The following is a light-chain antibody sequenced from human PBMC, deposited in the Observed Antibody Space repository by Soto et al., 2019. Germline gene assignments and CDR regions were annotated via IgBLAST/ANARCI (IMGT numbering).Light chain of an antibody. CDR2: DAS. CDR3: QQRF. J-gene: IGKJ3*01. CDR1: QNVSSY. V-gene: IGKV3-11*01. Sequence: EVVLTQSPGTLSLSPGERATLSCXASQNVSSYVAWYQQKPGQSPRLLIYDASKRATGIPARFSGSGSGADFTLTISSLEPEDFAFYYCQQRFFGPGTKVDLK.